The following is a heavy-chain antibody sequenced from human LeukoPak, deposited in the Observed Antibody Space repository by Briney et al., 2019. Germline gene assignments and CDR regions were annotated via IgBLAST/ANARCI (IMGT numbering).Heavy chain of an antibody. V-gene: IGHV4-59*01. Sequence: PSETLSLTCRVSGGSLSPNYWKWVRQTPGKGVEWMGYIHDTGSTSYTPSLKSLITISVDPSENQVSLTVKSVTAADTAVYYCASGYYDSRSHYLVAFDLWGQGVLVTVSS. CDR2: IHDTGST. CDR3: ASGYYDSRSHYLVAFDL. J-gene: IGHJ4*02. CDR1: GGSLSPNY. D-gene: IGHD3-10*01.